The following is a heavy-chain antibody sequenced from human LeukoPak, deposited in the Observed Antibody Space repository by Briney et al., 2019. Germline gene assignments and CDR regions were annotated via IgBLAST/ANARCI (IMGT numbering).Heavy chain of an antibody. CDR2: IYYTGST. CDR3: ARGDYDILAGYSHYFDY. J-gene: IGHJ4*02. D-gene: IGHD3-9*01. V-gene: IGHV4-59*01. CDR1: GGSISSYY. Sequence: PSETLSLTCTVAGGSISSYYWSWIRQPPGKGLEWIGYIYYTGSTNYNPSLKSRVTISLDTSKNQFSLNLSSVTAADTAVYYCARGDYDILAGYSHYFDYWGLGTLVTVSS.